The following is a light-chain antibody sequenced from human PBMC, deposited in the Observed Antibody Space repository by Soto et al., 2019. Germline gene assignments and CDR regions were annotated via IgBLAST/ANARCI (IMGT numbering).Light chain of an antibody. Sequence: SYELTQPPSVSVSPGQTASITCFGDELGNKYTFWYQQKPGQSPVVVISQDTERPSGIPERFSGSNSGNTATPTISGTQAMDEADYYCQVWDASTVVFGGGTKLTVL. CDR3: QVWDASTVV. V-gene: IGLV3-1*01. CDR2: QDT. J-gene: IGLJ2*01. CDR1: ELGNKY.